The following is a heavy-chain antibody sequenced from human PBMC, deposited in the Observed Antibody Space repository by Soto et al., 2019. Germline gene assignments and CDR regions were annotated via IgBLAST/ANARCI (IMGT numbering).Heavy chain of an antibody. CDR3: AKQRTEGSYLIWFDP. CDR1: GFTFSTNT. CDR2: INRGGDT. V-gene: IGHV3-23*01. J-gene: IGHJ5*02. Sequence: GGSLTLSCAASGFTFSTNTMSWVRQAPGKGLEWVSAINRGGDTNYADSVKGRFTVSRDNSRNTLYLQMNSLRAEDTAVYYCAKQRTEGSYLIWFDPWGQGTLVTVSS.